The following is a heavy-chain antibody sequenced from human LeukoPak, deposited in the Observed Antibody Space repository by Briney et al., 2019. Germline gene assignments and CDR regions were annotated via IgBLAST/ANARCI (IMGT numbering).Heavy chain of an antibody. CDR3: ARAVADGHYYYYYYMDV. CDR1: GYTLTELS. Sequence: ASVTVSCKVSGYTLTELSMHWVRQAPGKGLEWMGGFDPEDGETIYAQKFQGRVTMTEDTSTDTAYMELSSLRSEDTAVYYCARAVADGHYYYYYYMDVWGKGTTVTISS. J-gene: IGHJ6*03. V-gene: IGHV1-24*01. D-gene: IGHD6-13*01. CDR2: FDPEDGET.